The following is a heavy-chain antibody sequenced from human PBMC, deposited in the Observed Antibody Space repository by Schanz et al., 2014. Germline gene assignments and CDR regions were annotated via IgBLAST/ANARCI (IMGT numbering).Heavy chain of an antibody. CDR3: AKDVVGRIYAGGHYFDY. CDR1: GFNFSTYA. J-gene: IGHJ4*02. V-gene: IGHV3-30*04. Sequence: QVHLVESGGGVVQPGGSLRLSCAASGFNFSTYALHWVRQAPGKGLEWVAVISYDGINKYYADSVKGRFTISRGNSKNTLYLEMNSLRAEDTAVYYCAKDVVGRIYAGGHYFDYWGQGTLVTVSS. D-gene: IGHD1-26*01. CDR2: ISYDGINK.